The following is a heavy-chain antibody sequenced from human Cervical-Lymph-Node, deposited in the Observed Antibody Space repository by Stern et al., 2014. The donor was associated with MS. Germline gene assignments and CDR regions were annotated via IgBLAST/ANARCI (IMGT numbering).Heavy chain of an antibody. J-gene: IGHJ6*02. D-gene: IGHD6-13*01. CDR1: GYSFTDFN. V-gene: IGHV1-2*06. Sequence: QVPLVESGAEVKKPGASVKVSCKASGYSFTDFNTNWVCQAPAPGLERMGRISPHSGGAKYAQKFQGRVTMTRDTSITTAYMELDRLTSDDTAVYCCATDGGSSFQMDVWGQGTTVTVSS. CDR3: ATDGGSSFQMDV. CDR2: ISPHSGGA.